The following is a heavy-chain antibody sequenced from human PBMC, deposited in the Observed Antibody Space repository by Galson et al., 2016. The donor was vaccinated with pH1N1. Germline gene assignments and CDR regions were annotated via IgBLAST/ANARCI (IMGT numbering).Heavy chain of an antibody. CDR1: GYSIRNGYY. D-gene: IGHD3-10*01. J-gene: IGHJ4*02. CDR3: ARLWYGEYIDY. CDR2: IYYSGIT. Sequence: ETLSLTCAVSGYSIRNGYYWGWIRQPPGKGLQWIANIYYSGITYYDASLKSRVTISVDTSKNQFSLKLNSVIAADTAVYYCARLWYGEYIDYWGQGTRVTVSS. V-gene: IGHV4-38-2*01.